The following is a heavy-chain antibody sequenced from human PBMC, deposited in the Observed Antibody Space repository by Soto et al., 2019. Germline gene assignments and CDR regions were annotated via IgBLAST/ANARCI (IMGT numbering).Heavy chain of an antibody. D-gene: IGHD6-19*01. J-gene: IGHJ4*02. CDR1: GFTFSDQY. CDR2: IRNKANSYTT. Sequence: EVQLVESGGGLVQPGGSLRISCAASGFTFSDQYMDWVRQAPGKGLEWVGRIRNKANSYTTAYAASVKGRFTISRDDSQNSLYLQLNSLQTEDTAVDYCARAGSSGWWRDYWGQGTLVTVSS. V-gene: IGHV3-72*01. CDR3: ARAGSSGWWRDY.